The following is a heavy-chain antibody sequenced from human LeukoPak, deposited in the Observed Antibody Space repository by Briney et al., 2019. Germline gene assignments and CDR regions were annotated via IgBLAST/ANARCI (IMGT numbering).Heavy chain of an antibody. V-gene: IGHV3-23*01. CDR1: GFTFSSYA. CDR3: ARGRDGSQSPIDD. Sequence: GGSLRLSCAVSGFTFSSYAMSWVRQAPGKGLEWVSGISGSGGSTHYADSVKGRFTISRDNSKNTLYLQMNSLRAEDTAVYYCARGRDGSQSPIDDWGQGTLVTVSS. D-gene: IGHD5-24*01. CDR2: ISGSGGST. J-gene: IGHJ4*02.